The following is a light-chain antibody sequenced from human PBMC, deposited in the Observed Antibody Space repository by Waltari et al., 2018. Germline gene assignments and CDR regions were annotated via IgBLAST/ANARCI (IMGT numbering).Light chain of an antibody. CDR3: SSYTRSNTLV. CDR2: EVT. CDR1: SNDVGAYNY. Sequence: SIAISCTGTSNDVGAYNYVSWYQQHPGKAPKLIIYEVTNRPSGVSDRFSASKSANTASLTISRLQADDEADYYCSSYTRSNTLVFGGGTKLTVL. V-gene: IGLV2-14*01. J-gene: IGLJ2*01.